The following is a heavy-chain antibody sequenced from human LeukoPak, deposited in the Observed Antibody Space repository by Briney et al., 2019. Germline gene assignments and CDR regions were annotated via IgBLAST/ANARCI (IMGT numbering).Heavy chain of an antibody. CDR3: AREQYSNIWGLWFDP. Sequence: QPGGSLRLSCAASGFTFSDHYMDWVRQAPGKGLEWVGRIRNKANSYTTEYAASVKGRFTISRDDSKNSLYLQMNSLKTEDTAVYYCAREQYSNIWGLWFDPWGQGTLVTVSS. CDR1: GFTFSDHY. D-gene: IGHD6-13*01. V-gene: IGHV3-72*01. J-gene: IGHJ5*02. CDR2: IRNKANSYTT.